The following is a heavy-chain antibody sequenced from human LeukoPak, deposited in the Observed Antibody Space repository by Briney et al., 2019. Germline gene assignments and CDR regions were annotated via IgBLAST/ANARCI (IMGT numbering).Heavy chain of an antibody. CDR2: ISGDGVST. CDR1: GLRIGDFA. V-gene: IGHV3-43*02. CDR3: ARESGKFDY. Sequence: GGSLRLSCVASGLRIGDFAMHWVRQAPGKGLEWVSLISGDGVSTFYADSVKGRFSISRDNSKNSLSLEMNSLRTEDTAMYYCARESGKFDYWGQGTLVAVSS. J-gene: IGHJ4*02.